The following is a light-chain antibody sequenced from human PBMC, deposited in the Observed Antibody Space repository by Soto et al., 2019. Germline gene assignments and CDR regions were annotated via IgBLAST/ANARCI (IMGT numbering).Light chain of an antibody. CDR1: QSVSSSY. V-gene: IGKV3-20*01. Sequence: EIVLTQSPGTLSLSPGERATLSCRASQSVSSSYLAWYQQKPGQAPRLLIYGASSRATGIPDRFSGSGSGTDFTLTISRLEPEDFAMYYCQQYGSSRWTFGQGTKVDI. CDR3: QQYGSSRWT. CDR2: GAS. J-gene: IGKJ1*01.